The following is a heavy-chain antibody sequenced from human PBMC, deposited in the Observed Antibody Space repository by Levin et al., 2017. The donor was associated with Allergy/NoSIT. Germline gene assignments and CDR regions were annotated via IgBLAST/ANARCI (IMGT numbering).Heavy chain of an antibody. V-gene: IGHV3-7*01. CDR3: ARDRGLTNAAAI. D-gene: IGHD3-10*01. Sequence: PGGSLRLSCVVSGFTFTTYWMSWVRQAPGKGLEWVAIIKYDGSEIHYVDSVRDRFTIYRDNTRNSVYLQMNSLRVEDTAVYYCARDRGLTNAAAIWGQATMFTVSS. J-gene: IGHJ3*02. CDR1: GFTFTTYW. CDR2: IKYDGSEI.